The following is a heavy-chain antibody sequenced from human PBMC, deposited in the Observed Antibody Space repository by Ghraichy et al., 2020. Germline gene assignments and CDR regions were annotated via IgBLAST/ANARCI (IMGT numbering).Heavy chain of an antibody. CDR3: AKDGGMVRGVMSTYYYGMDV. Sequence: GGSLRLSCAASGFTFSSYAMSWVRQAPGKGLEWVSAISGSGGSTYYADSVKGRFTISRDNSKNTLYLQMNSLRAEDTAVYYCAKDGGMVRGVMSTYYYGMDVWGQGTTVTVSS. CDR1: GFTFSSYA. V-gene: IGHV3-23*01. CDR2: ISGSGGST. D-gene: IGHD3-10*01. J-gene: IGHJ6*02.